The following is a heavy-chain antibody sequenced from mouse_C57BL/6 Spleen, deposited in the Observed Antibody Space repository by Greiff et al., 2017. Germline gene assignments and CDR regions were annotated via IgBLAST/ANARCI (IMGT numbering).Heavy chain of an antibody. CDR1: GYTFTSYW. Sequence: QVQLQQPGAELVRPGSSVKLSCKASGYTFTSYWMDWVKQRPGQGLEWIGNIYPSDSETHYNQKFKDKATLTVDKSSSTAYMQLSSLTSEDSAVYYCARGRGGGDFDDWGQGTTLTVSS. V-gene: IGHV1-61*01. CDR3: ARGRGGGDFDD. J-gene: IGHJ2*01. CDR2: IYPSDSET.